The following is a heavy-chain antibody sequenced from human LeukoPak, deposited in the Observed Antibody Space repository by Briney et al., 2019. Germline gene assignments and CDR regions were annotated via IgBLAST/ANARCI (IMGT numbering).Heavy chain of an antibody. J-gene: IGHJ4*02. D-gene: IGHD6-6*01. V-gene: IGHV4-4*07. Sequence: SETLSLTCTVSGGSISNYYWSWIRQPAGKGPEWIGRIFSSGSTNYNSSLKSRVTISVDKSNNQFSLKLTSVTAADTAVYYCARLRQLDIDYWGQGTLVSVSS. CDR3: ARLRQLDIDY. CDR1: GGSISNYY. CDR2: IFSSGST.